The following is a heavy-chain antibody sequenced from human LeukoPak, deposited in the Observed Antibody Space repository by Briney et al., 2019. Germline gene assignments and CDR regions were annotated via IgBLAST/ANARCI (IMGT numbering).Heavy chain of an antibody. CDR3: ARDLGYYDSSGSY. D-gene: IGHD3-22*01. V-gene: IGHV3-21*01. CDR2: ISSSSSYI. J-gene: IGHJ4*02. Sequence: KPGGSLRLSCAASGLTFSSYSMNWVRQAPGKGLEWVSSISSSSSYIYYADSVKGRFTISRDNAKNSLYLQMNSLRAEDTAVYYCARDLGYYDSSGSYWGQGTLVTVSS. CDR1: GLTFSSYS.